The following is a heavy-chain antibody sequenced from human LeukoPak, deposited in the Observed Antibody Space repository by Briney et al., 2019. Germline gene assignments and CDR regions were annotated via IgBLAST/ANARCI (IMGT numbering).Heavy chain of an antibody. Sequence: GGSLRLSCSASGFTFSSYWMHWVRQAPGKGLVWVSRINSDGSSTSYADSVKGRFTISRDNAKNTLYLQMNSLRAEDTAVYYCARADFDWLFRFAPNWFDPWGQGTPVTVSS. D-gene: IGHD3-9*01. J-gene: IGHJ5*02. V-gene: IGHV3-74*01. CDR1: GFTFSSYW. CDR3: ARADFDWLFRFAPNWFDP. CDR2: INSDGSST.